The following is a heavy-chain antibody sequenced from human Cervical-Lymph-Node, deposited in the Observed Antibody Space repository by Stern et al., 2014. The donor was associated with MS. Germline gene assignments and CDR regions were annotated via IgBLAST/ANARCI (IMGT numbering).Heavy chain of an antibody. J-gene: IGHJ4*02. CDR3: ARDVEFDSYGISVVGFDH. CDR2: IGRSGGHI. V-gene: IGHV3-21*01. Sequence: EVQLVQSGGGLVKPGGSLTISCAASGFSFSDYGMNWVRQAPGKGLEWVSSIGRSGGHISYADSLKGRFTISRDTAKNSLLLEMNSLRAEDTAVYYCARDVEFDSYGISVVGFDHWGQGTLVTVSS. CDR1: GFSFSDYG. D-gene: IGHD3-22*01.